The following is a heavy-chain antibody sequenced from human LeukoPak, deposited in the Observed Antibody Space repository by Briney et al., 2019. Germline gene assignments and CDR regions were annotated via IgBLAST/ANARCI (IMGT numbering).Heavy chain of an antibody. V-gene: IGHV4-31*03. CDR1: GGSISSGGYY. J-gene: IGHJ5*02. CDR2: IYYSGST. D-gene: IGHD3-3*01. Sequence: KASQTLSLTCTVSGGSISSGGYYWSWIRQHPGKGLEWIGYIYYSGSTYYNPSLKSRVTISVDTSKNQFSLKLSSVTAADAAVYYCARRYPITIFGVATGVLDPWGQGTLVTVSS. CDR3: ARRYPITIFGVATGVLDP.